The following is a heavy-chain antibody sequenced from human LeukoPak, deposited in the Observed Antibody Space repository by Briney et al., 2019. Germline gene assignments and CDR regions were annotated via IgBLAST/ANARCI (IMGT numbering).Heavy chain of an antibody. V-gene: IGHV3-23*01. CDR1: GFTFSDYS. CDR2: LSGSGGST. J-gene: IGHJ3*02. Sequence: GGSLRLSCAGSGFTFSDYSLGWVRQAPGKGLEWVSVLSGSGGSTYYADSVKGRFTISRDNSKNTLYLQMNSLRAEDTAIYYCAKESPGAFDMWGQGTMVTVSS. CDR3: AKESPGAFDM.